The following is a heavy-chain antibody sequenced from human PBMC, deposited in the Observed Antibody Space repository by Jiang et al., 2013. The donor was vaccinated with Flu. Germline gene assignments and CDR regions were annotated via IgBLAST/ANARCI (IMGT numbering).Heavy chain of an antibody. CDR2: IFSNDEK. V-gene: IGHV2-26*01. CDR3: ARIQRAYGSGTMPAFDI. J-gene: IGHJ3*02. D-gene: IGHD3-10*01. CDR1: GFSLSNARMG. Sequence: KPTQTLTLTCTVSGFSLSNARMGVSWIRQPPGKALEWLAHIFSNDEKSYSTSLKSRLTISKDTSKSQVVLTMTNMDPVDTATYYCARIQRAYGSGTMPAFDIWGQGTMVTVSS.